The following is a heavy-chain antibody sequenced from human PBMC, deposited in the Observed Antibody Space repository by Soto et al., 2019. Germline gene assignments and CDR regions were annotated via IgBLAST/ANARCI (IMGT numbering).Heavy chain of an antibody. Sequence: GGSLRLSCAASGFTFSSYAMHWVRQAPGKGLEWVAVISYDGSNKYYADSVKGRFTISRDNSKNTLYLQMDSLRPEDTAVYYCARGHTGGWYHFDSGGRGTRVPFSS. J-gene: IGHJ4*02. D-gene: IGHD2-8*02. V-gene: IGHV3-30-3*01. CDR3: ARGHTGGWYHFDS. CDR1: GFTFSSYA. CDR2: ISYDGSNK.